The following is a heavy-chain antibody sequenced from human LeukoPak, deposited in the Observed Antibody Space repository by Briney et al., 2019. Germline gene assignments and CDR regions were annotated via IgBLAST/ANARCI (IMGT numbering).Heavy chain of an antibody. CDR3: ARGEGSPGGSVAYFDY. Sequence: SETLSLTCAVYGGSFSGYYWSWIRQPPGKGLEWIGEINHSGSTNYNPSLKSRVTISVDTSKYQFSLKLSSVTAADTAVYYCARGEGSPGGSVAYFDYWGQGTLVTVSS. J-gene: IGHJ4*02. V-gene: IGHV4-34*01. D-gene: IGHD6-19*01. CDR2: INHSGST. CDR1: GGSFSGYY.